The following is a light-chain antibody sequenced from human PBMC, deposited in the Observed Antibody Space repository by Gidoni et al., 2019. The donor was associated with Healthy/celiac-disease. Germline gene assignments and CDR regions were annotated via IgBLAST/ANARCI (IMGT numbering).Light chain of an antibody. CDR3: QQYGRSPRFT. J-gene: IGKJ3*01. CDR1: QSVSSSY. Sequence: EIVWTQSPGTLSLSPGERATLSCRASQSVSSSYLAWYQQKPGQAPRLLIYGASSRATGIPDRFSGSGSGTDFTLTISSLEPEDFAVYYCQQYGRSPRFTFGPGTKVDIK. CDR2: GAS. V-gene: IGKV3-20*01.